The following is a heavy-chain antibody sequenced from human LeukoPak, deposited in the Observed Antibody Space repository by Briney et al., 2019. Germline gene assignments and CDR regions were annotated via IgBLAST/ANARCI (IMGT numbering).Heavy chain of an antibody. V-gene: IGHV1-69*01. CDR3: ARGPYSSGLTFDY. Sequence: SVKVSCKASGGTLSSYAISWVRQAPGQGLEWMGGIIPIFGTANYAQKFQGRVTITADESTSTAYMELSSLRSEDTAVYYCARGPYSSGLTFDYWGQGTLVTVSS. J-gene: IGHJ4*02. CDR2: IIPIFGTA. D-gene: IGHD6-19*01. CDR1: GGTLSSYA.